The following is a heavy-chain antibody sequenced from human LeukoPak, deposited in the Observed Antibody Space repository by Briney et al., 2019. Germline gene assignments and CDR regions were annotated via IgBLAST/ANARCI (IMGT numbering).Heavy chain of an antibody. CDR2: IRYDGSNK. V-gene: IGHV3-30*02. CDR3: ARRPVVPAANPFDY. D-gene: IGHD2-2*01. J-gene: IGHJ4*02. Sequence: PGGSLRLSCAASGFTFSTYGMHWVRQAPGKGLEWVAFIRYDGSNKYYADSVKGRFTISRDNSKNTLYLQMNSLRAEDTAVYYCARRPVVPAANPFDYWGQGTLVTVSS. CDR1: GFTFSTYG.